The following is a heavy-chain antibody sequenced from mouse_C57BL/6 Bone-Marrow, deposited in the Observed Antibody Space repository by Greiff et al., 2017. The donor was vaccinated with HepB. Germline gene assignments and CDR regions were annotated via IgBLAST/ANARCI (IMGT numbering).Heavy chain of an antibody. CDR2: ISSGGSYT. CDR3: ARQNLRFAY. V-gene: IGHV5-6*01. J-gene: IGHJ3*01. CDR1: GFTFSSYG. Sequence: EVKLVESGGDLVKPGGSLKLSCAASGFTFSSYGMSWVRKTPDKRLEWVATISSGGSYTYYPDSVKGRFTISRDNAKNTLYLQMSSLKSEDTAMYYCARQNLRFAYWGQGTLVTVSA.